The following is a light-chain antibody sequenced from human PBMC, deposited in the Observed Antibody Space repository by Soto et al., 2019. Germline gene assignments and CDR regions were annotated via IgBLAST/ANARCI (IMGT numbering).Light chain of an antibody. Sequence: EILLTQSPGTLSLSPGERATLSSRASQSVSPSSLAWYQQRPGQSPRILIYGASSRATGIPDRFSGRGSGTDFTLTISRLEPEDFAVYYCQQFAGSFGGGTKV. CDR1: QSVSPSS. CDR3: QQFAGS. CDR2: GAS. J-gene: IGKJ4*02. V-gene: IGKV3-20*01.